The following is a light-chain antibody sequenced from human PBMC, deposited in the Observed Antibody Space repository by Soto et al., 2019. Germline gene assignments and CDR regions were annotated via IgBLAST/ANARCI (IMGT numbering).Light chain of an antibody. Sequence: DIQMTDSPSSLSGSVGDRVTITCRASQSISSYLNWYQQKPGKAPKLLIYAASSLQSGVPSRFSGSGSGTDFTLTISSLQPEDFATYYCQQSYSTPPTFGQGTRLEIK. CDR2: AAS. CDR1: QSISSY. CDR3: QQSYSTPPT. V-gene: IGKV1-39*01. J-gene: IGKJ5*01.